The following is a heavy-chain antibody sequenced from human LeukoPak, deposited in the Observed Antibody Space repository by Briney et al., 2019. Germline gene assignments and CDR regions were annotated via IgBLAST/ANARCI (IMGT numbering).Heavy chain of an antibody. Sequence: PGGSLRLSCAASGFTFSSHWMSWVRQAPGKGLEWVANIKVDGSETYYVDSVKGRFTISRDNGKNSLYLQMNSLRAEDTAVYFCARDRSDGYNKNDFWGQGTLVTVSS. CDR3: ARDRSDGYNKNDF. V-gene: IGHV3-7*01. CDR1: GFTFSSHW. D-gene: IGHD5-24*01. J-gene: IGHJ4*02. CDR2: IKVDGSET.